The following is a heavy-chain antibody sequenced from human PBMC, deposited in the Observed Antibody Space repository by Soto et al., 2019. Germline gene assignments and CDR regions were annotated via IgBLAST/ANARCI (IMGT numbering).Heavy chain of an antibody. Sequence: QVTLKESGPVLVKPTEPLTLTCTVSGFSLSNARMGVSWIRQPPGKALEWLAHIFSNDEKSYSTSLKSRLTISKDTSKSQVVLTMTNMDPVDTATYYCARIRRVTMKSGAFDIWGQGTMVTVSS. CDR1: GFSLSNARMG. V-gene: IGHV2-26*01. J-gene: IGHJ3*02. CDR3: ARIRRVTMKSGAFDI. D-gene: IGHD3-22*01. CDR2: IFSNDEK.